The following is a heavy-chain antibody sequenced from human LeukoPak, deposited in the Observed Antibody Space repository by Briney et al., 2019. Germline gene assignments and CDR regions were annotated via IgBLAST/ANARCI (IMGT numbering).Heavy chain of an antibody. Sequence: GGSLRLSCAASGFTFSSYSMNWVRQAPGKGLEWVSSISSSSSYIYYADSVKGRFTISRDNSKNTLYLQMNSLRAEDTAVYYCAKDLADIVLVPAAPWAPGAFDIWGQGTMVTVSS. D-gene: IGHD2-2*01. J-gene: IGHJ3*02. CDR3: AKDLADIVLVPAAPWAPGAFDI. CDR1: GFTFSSYS. V-gene: IGHV3-21*04. CDR2: ISSSSSYI.